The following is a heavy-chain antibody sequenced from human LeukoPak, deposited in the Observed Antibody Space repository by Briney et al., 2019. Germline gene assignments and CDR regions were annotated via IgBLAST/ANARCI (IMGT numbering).Heavy chain of an antibody. CDR3: AKRPDYFDY. J-gene: IGHJ4*02. D-gene: IGHD6-6*01. CDR2: IWYDGSNQ. CDR1: GFTFSSYG. V-gene: IGHV3-33*06. Sequence: PGGSLRLSCTASGFTFSSYGMHWVRQAPGKGLEWVAVIWYDGSNQQYADSAKGRFTISRDNSKNTLYLQMNSLRAEDTAVYYCAKRPDYFDYWGQGTLVTVSS.